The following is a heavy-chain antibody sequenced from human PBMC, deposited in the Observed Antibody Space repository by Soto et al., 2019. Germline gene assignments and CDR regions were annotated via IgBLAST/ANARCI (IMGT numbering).Heavy chain of an antibody. CDR1: GGTFSSET. CDR2: IIPITDTA. Sequence: SVKVSCKASGGTFSSETITWVRQAPGQGLEWMGGIIPITDTANYAQNFQGRVTITADESTSTVYMELSSLRSEDTAVYYCATLVPAPIRLFPRLGWFDPWGQGTMVTVSS. CDR3: ATLVPAPIRLFPRLGWFDP. J-gene: IGHJ5*02. V-gene: IGHV1-69*13. D-gene: IGHD2-2*02.